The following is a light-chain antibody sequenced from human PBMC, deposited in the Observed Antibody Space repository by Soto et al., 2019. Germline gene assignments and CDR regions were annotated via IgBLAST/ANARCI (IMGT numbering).Light chain of an antibody. Sequence: QSALTQPASVSGSPGQSITLSCTGTSSDVGGYNYVSWYQQRQGKAPKLMIYDVNSRPSGVSNRFSGFKSGNTASLTISGLQAEDEADYYFNSYTSSRNLVVFGGGTQLTVL. V-gene: IGLV2-14*03. CDR2: DVN. J-gene: IGLJ2*01. CDR1: SSDVGGYNY. CDR3: NSYTSSRNLVV.